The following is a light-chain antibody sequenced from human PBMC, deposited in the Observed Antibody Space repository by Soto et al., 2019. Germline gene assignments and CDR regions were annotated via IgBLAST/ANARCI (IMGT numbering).Light chain of an antibody. CDR3: QQLYTLPFT. CDR2: EAS. J-gene: IGKJ5*01. Sequence: LQLTHSPSLLSASIGARVTITCRASHDISTFLAWYQQKPGKAPKLLIYEASTLQSGVPSRFSGSGSGTEFTLTISGLLPEDFAAYHCQQLYTLPFTFGQGTRLEI. V-gene: IGKV1-9*01. CDR1: HDISTF.